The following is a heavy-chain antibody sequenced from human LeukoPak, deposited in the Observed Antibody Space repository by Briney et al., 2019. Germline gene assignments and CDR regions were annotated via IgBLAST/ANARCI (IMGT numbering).Heavy chain of an antibody. CDR2: IYRSGST. J-gene: IGHJ4*02. Sequence: PSETLSLTCTVSGYSISSGYYWGWIRQPPGQGLEWIGSIYRSGSTYYNSSLKSRVTISVDTSKNQFSLKLSSVTAADTAVYYCARHADYYESTSYFWDYWGQGTLVTVSS. CDR1: GYSISSGYY. D-gene: IGHD3-22*01. V-gene: IGHV4-38-2*02. CDR3: ARHADYYESTSYFWDY.